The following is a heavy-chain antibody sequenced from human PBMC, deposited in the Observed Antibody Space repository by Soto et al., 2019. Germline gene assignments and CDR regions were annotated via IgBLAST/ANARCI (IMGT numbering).Heavy chain of an antibody. V-gene: IGHV4-34*01. J-gene: IGHJ6*02. CDR1: GGSFSGYY. CDR3: ARGLYGMDV. CDR2: INHSGST. Sequence: QVQLQQWGAGLLKPSETLSLTCAVYGGSFSGYYWSWIRQPPGKGLEWIGEINHSGSTNYNPSLKGRATISVDTTNNQFSLKLSAVTGADTAVYYCARGLYGMDVWGQGTTVTVSS.